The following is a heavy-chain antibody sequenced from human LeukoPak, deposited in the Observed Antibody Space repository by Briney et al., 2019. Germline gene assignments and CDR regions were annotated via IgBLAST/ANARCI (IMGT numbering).Heavy chain of an antibody. CDR1: GFTFTTYW. V-gene: IGHV3-7*01. D-gene: IGHD2-2*02. CDR2: IKPDGSEK. CDR3: AIARYCSDIRCYKDY. J-gene: IGHJ4*02. Sequence: GSLRLSCVASGFTFTTYWMSWVRQAPGKGLEWVANIKPDGSEKYYVDSVKGRFTISRDNAKNSLYLQMNSLRAEDTAVYYCAIARYCSDIRCYKDYWGQGTLVTVSS.